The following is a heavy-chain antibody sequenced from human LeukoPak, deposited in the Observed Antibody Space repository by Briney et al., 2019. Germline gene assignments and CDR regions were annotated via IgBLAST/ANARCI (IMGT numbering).Heavy chain of an antibody. CDR2: ISSSGSTI. Sequence: GGSLRLSCAASGFTFSSYEMNWVRQAPGKGLEWVSYISSSGSTIYYADSVKGRFTISRDNAKNSLSLQMNTLRAEDTAVYYCARNLARYYGTYNWFDPWGQGTLVTVSS. J-gene: IGHJ5*02. CDR3: ARNLARYYGTYNWFDP. V-gene: IGHV3-48*03. D-gene: IGHD3-10*01. CDR1: GFTFSSYE.